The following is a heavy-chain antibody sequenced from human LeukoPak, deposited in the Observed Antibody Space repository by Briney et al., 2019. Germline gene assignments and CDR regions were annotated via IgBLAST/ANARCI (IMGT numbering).Heavy chain of an antibody. CDR3: STTYYYDSSEGY. Sequence: PGGSLRLSCAASGFTFSNAWMNWVRQAPGKGLEWVGRIKSKTDGGTTDYAAPVKGGFTTSRDDSKNTLYLQMNSLKTEDTAVYYCSTTYYYDSSEGYWGQGTLVTVSS. D-gene: IGHD3-22*01. CDR1: GFTFSNAW. J-gene: IGHJ4*02. V-gene: IGHV3-15*07. CDR2: IKSKTDGGTT.